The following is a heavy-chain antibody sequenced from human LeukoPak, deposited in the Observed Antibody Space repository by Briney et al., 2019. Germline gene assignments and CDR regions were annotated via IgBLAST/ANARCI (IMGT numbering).Heavy chain of an antibody. CDR3: ARPHSSSWYVS. J-gene: IGHJ5*02. D-gene: IGHD6-13*01. CDR1: GGSISSSSYD. CDR2: IYYSGST. Sequence: SETLSLTCTVSGGSISSSSYDWGWIRQPPGKGLEWIGSIYYSGSTYYNPSLKSRVTISVDTSKNQFSLKLSSVTAADTAVYYCARPHSSSWYVSCGQGTLVTVSS. V-gene: IGHV4-39*01.